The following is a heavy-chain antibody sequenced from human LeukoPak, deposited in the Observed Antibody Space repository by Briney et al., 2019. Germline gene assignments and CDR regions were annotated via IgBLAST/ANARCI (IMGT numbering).Heavy chain of an antibody. CDR3: AREVTGTATSYYYGMDV. J-gene: IGHJ6*02. CDR1: GYTFTSYY. CDR2: IIPIFGTA. Sequence: SVKVSCKASGYTFTSYYMHWVRQAPGQGLEWMGGIIPIFGTANYAQKFQGRVTITADESTSTAYMELSSLRSEDTAVYYCAREVTGTATSYYYGMDVWGQGTTVTVSS. D-gene: IGHD1-20*01. V-gene: IGHV1-69*13.